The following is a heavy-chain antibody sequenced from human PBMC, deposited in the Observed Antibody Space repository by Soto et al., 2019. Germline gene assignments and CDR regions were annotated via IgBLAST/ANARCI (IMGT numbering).Heavy chain of an antibody. CDR3: TRGRNSGDGYNGGGY. V-gene: IGHV1-8*01. CDR2: MNPNSGHT. CDR1: GYTYTSFD. D-gene: IGHD1-1*01. Sequence: ASVKVSCKASGYTYTSFDINWVRQASGQGLEWMGWMNPNSGHTGYAQKFQGRVTMTRDTSISTAYMELSSLRYEDTAVYYCTRGRNSGDGYNGGGYWGQGTLVTVSS. J-gene: IGHJ4*02.